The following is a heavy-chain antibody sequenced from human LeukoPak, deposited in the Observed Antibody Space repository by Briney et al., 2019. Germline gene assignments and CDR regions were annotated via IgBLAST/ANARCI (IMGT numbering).Heavy chain of an antibody. CDR1: GGTFSTYA. CDR3: AQAGGVGGLDV. J-gene: IGHJ6*02. D-gene: IGHD6-13*01. Sequence: GASVKPSCKASGGTFSTYAISGVRQSAGHGVGGMGGSIPSFGPANYAQKFQGRITITADEFTTTVYMELSSLGSEDTALYYCAQAGGVGGLDVWGQGTTVTVSS. V-gene: IGHV1-69*13. CDR2: SIPSFGPA.